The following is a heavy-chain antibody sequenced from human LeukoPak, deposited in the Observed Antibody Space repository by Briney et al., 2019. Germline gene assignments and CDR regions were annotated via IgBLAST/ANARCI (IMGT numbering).Heavy chain of an antibody. V-gene: IGHV4-39*07. CDR1: GGSISSSSYY. D-gene: IGHD6-13*01. CDR3: ARALAGSSWYPAHYYYYYYMDV. CDR2: IYYSGST. Sequence: KPSETLSLTCTVSGGSISSSSYYWGWIRQPSGKGLEWIGSIYYSGSTNYNPSLKSRVTISVDTSKNQFSLKLSSVTAADTAVYYCARALAGSSWYPAHYYYYYYMDVWGKGTTVTVSS. J-gene: IGHJ6*03.